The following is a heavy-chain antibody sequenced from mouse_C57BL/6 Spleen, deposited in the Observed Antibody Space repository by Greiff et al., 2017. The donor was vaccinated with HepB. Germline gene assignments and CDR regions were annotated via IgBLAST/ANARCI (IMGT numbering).Heavy chain of an antibody. J-gene: IGHJ1*03. D-gene: IGHD4-1*01. CDR2: INPSTGGT. Sequence: EVKLMESGPELVKPGASVKISCKASGYSFTGYYMNWVKQSPEKSLEWIGEINPSTGGTTYNQKFKAKATLTVDKSSSTAYMQLKSLTSEDSAVYYCARRGNWRYFDVWGTGTTVTVSS. V-gene: IGHV1-42*01. CDR1: GYSFTGYY. CDR3: ARRGNWRYFDV.